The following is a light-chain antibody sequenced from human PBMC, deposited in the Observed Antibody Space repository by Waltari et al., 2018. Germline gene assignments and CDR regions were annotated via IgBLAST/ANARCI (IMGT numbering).Light chain of an antibody. CDR1: SGHSNYP. CDR2: VNSDGSH. Sequence: QLMLTQSPSASASLGASVKLTCTLSSGHSNYPIAWHQQQPEKGPRYLMTVNSDGSHIKGDGFPDRFSGSSSGAERYLTISSLQSEDETDYYCQTGGFGIWVFGGGTKLTVL. J-gene: IGLJ3*02. CDR3: QTGGFGIWV. V-gene: IGLV4-69*01.